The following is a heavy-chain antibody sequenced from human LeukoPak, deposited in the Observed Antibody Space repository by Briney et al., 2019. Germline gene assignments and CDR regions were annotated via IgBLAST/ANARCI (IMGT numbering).Heavy chain of an antibody. CDR3: ARDRQGYYGMDV. J-gene: IGHJ6*02. V-gene: IGHV3-30-3*01. CDR1: GFTSSSYV. Sequence: GGSLILSCAASGFTSSSYVIHWVRQAPGKGLEWVASISYDGSNRNYADSVKGRSTISRDKSKNTVYLQVNSLRAEDTAVYYCARDRQGYYGMDVWGQGTTVTVSS. CDR2: ISYDGSNR.